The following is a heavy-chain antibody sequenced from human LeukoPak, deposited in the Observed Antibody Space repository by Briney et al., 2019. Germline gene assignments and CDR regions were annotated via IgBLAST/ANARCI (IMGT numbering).Heavy chain of an antibody. V-gene: IGHV3-15*01. Sequence: VGSLRLSCAASGFTFMEAWLSWVRQAPGKGLEWGGRIKSITEGGPTDHTAPVKGRLTISRTDSKNTLYLKMNRLKTDDTAVYYCTAMQRSGYEPLFDYWGQGTLVTVSS. D-gene: IGHD3-22*01. CDR3: TAMQRSGYEPLFDY. J-gene: IGHJ4*02. CDR2: IKSITEGGPT. CDR1: GFTFMEAW.